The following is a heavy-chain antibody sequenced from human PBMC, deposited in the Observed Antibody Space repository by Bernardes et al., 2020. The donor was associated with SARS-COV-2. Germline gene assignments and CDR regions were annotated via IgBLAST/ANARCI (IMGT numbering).Heavy chain of an antibody. CDR3: ARGGYYWNY. Sequence: ENLSLTCPVSGGSISSHYWSWIRQPPGKGLEWIGYIYDSGSINYSPSLKSRVTISADTSKNQFSLKLGSVTAADTAVYYCARGGYYWNYWGQGTLVTVSS. D-gene: IGHD1-20*01. V-gene: IGHV4-59*11. CDR2: IYDSGSI. CDR1: GGSISSHY. J-gene: IGHJ4*02.